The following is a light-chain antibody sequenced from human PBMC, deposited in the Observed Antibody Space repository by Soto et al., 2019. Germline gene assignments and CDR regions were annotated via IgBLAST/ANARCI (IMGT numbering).Light chain of an antibody. CDR2: DNN. CDR1: SSNIGNNY. Sequence: QSVLTQPPSVSAAPGQKVTISCSGSSSNIGNNYVSWYQQLPGTAPKLLIYDNNKRPSGIPDRFSGSKSGTSATLGITGLQTGDEADYYCGTGDRSLKAVVFGGGTKLTVL. V-gene: IGLV1-51*01. CDR3: GTGDRSLKAVV. J-gene: IGLJ2*01.